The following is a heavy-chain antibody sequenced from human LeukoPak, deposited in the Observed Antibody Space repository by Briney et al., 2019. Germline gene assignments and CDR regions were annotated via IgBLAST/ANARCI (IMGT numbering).Heavy chain of an antibody. CDR2: ISGGGGGVT. V-gene: IGHV3-23*01. J-gene: IGHJ4*02. CDR1: GFAFSSYS. Sequence: GGSLRLSCAASGFAFSSYSMSWVRQAPGKGLEWVSVISGGGGGVTYYAESVKGRFTISRDNSKNTPYLQMNSLRADDAAVYSCAKHALGSSKYYDLWGQGTLVTVSS. D-gene: IGHD3-16*01. CDR3: AKHALGSSKYYDL.